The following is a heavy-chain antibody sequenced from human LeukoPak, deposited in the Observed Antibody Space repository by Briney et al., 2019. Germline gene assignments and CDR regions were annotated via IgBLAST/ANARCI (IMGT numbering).Heavy chain of an antibody. V-gene: IGHV5-51*01. Sequence: GESLKISCKGSGYSFTSYWIGWVRQMPGKGLGWMGIIYPGDSDTRYSPSFQGQVTISADKPISTAYLQWSSLRASDTAMYYCASHGVSVVDAFDIWGQGTMVTVSS. CDR3: ASHGVSVVDAFDI. CDR2: IYPGDSDT. J-gene: IGHJ3*02. CDR1: GYSFTSYW. D-gene: IGHD5/OR15-5a*01.